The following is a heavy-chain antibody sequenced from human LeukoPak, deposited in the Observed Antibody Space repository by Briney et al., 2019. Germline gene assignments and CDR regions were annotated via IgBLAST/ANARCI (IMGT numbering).Heavy chain of an antibody. J-gene: IGHJ6*02. V-gene: IGHV3-7*01. CDR2: IKQDGSEK. CDR3: ARRPRVLGYYYYGMDV. CDR1: GFTFSSYS. Sequence: GGSLRLSCAASGFTFSSYSMNWVRQAPGKGLEWVANIKQDGSEKYYVDSVKGRFTISRDNAKNSLYLQMNSLRAEDTAVYYCARRPRVLGYYYYGMDVWGQGTTVTVSS. D-gene: IGHD3-10*01.